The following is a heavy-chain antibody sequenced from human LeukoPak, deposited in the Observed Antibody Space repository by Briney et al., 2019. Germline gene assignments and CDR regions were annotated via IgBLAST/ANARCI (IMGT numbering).Heavy chain of an antibody. J-gene: IGHJ3*02. V-gene: IGHV4-59*01. Sequence: SETLSLTCTVSGGSITSYYWSWIRQPPGKGLEWIGYMYYSGSTNHNPSLKSRVTLSVDTSKNQFSLKLSSVTAADTAVYYCARVGGHYGSDIWGQGTMVTVSS. CDR2: MYYSGST. CDR3: ARVGGHYGSDI. D-gene: IGHD4-17*01. CDR1: GGSITSYY.